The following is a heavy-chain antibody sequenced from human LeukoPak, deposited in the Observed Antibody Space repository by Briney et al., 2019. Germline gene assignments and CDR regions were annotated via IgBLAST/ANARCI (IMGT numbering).Heavy chain of an antibody. CDR2: INWNGGST. CDR3: AGDFMMRISPYYYYYYMDV. D-gene: IGHD2/OR15-2a*01. CDR1: GFTFDDYG. Sequence: GGSLRLYCAASGFTFDDYGMSWVRQAPGKGLEWVSGINWNGGSTGYADSVKGRFTISRDNAKNSLYLQMNSLRAEDTALYYCAGDFMMRISPYYYYYYMDVWGKGTTVTVSS. J-gene: IGHJ6*03. V-gene: IGHV3-20*04.